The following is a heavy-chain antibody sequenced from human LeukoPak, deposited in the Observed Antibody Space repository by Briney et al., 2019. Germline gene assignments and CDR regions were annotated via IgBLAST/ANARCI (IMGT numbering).Heavy chain of an antibody. V-gene: IGHV3-30*18. D-gene: IGHD3-9*01. J-gene: IGHJ4*02. CDR2: ISYDGSNK. CDR3: AKDEMRYFDWLLQAFDY. CDR1: GFTFSSYG. Sequence: GGSLRLSCAASGFTFSSYGMHWVRQAPGKGLEWVAVISYDGSNKYYADSMKGRFTISRDNSKNTLYLQMNSLRAEDTAVYYCAKDEMRYFDWLLQAFDYWGQGTLVTVSS.